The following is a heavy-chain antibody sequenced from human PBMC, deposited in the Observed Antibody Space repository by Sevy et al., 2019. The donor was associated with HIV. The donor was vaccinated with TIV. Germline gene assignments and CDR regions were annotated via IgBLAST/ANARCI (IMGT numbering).Heavy chain of an antibody. CDR1: GFSFSNYW. J-gene: IGHJ6*02. CDR2: RKLDGSEK. CDR3: ARDCSSTTCLWGMDV. D-gene: IGHD2-2*01. V-gene: IGHV3-7*03. Sequence: GGSLRLSCAASGFSFSNYWMSWVRQAPGKGLEWVANRKLDGSEKYYVDSVKGRFTISRDNAKKSLYLQMNSLRTEDTAVYYCARDCSSTTCLWGMDVWGQGTTVTVSS.